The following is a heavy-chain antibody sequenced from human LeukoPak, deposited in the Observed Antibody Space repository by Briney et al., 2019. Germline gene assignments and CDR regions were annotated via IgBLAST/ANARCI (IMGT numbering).Heavy chain of an antibody. J-gene: IGHJ4*02. CDR3: TRRLRDYYDNSGYPVHYFDY. V-gene: IGHV3-49*04. CDR2: IRSKPYGGTT. D-gene: IGHD3-22*01. CDR1: GFTFGDYA. Sequence: GGSLRLSCTASGFTFGDYAMSWVRQGPGKGLEWVSFIRSKPYGGTTEYAASVKGRFPISRDDSKSIAYLQMNSLKTEDTAVYYCTRRLRDYYDNSGYPVHYFDYWGQGTLVTVSS.